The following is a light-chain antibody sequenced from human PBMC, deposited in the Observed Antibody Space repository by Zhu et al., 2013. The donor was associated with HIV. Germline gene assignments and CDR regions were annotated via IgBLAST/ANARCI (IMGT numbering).Light chain of an antibody. CDR2: RNN. J-gene: IGLJ1*01. CDR1: SSNIGSNS. CDR3: AAWDDGLTTYV. Sequence: QSVLTQPPSASGTPGQRVAISCSGSSSNIGSNSVFWYQHLPGTTPKLLIYRNNQRPSGVPDRFSGSKSDTSASLAISGLRSDDEADYYCAAWDDGLTTYVFGTGTKVTVL. V-gene: IGLV1-47*01.